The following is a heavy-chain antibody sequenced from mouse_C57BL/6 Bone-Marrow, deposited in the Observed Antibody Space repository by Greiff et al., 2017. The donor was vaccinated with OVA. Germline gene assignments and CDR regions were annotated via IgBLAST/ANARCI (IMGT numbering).Heavy chain of an antibody. Sequence: VQLQQSGAELVRPGASVKLSCTASGFTIKDDYMHWVKQRPEQGLEWIGWIDPENGDTEYASKFQGKATITADTSSNTAYLQLSSLTSEDTAVYYCTRDDEAYWGQGTLVTVSA. J-gene: IGHJ3*01. CDR1: GFTIKDDY. CDR3: TRDDEAY. V-gene: IGHV14-4*01. D-gene: IGHD3-3*01. CDR2: IDPENGDT.